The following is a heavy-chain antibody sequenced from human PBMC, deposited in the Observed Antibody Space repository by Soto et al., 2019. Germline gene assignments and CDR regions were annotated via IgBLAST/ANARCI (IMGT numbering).Heavy chain of an antibody. J-gene: IGHJ4*02. D-gene: IGHD2-2*01. V-gene: IGHV4-59*08. CDR1: GGSISSYY. CDR2: IYYSGST. CDR3: ARRSIGEGNFDY. Sequence: PSETLSLTCTVSGGSISSYYWSWIRQPPGKGLEWIGYIYYSGSTNYNPSLKSRVTISVDTSKNRFSLKLSSVTAADTAVYYCARRSIGEGNFDYWGQGTLVTVSS.